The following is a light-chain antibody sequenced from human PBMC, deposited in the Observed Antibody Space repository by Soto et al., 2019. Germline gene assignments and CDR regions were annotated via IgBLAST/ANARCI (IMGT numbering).Light chain of an antibody. CDR2: GAS. V-gene: IGKV3-15*01. J-gene: IGKJ5*01. CDR3: QQYNNWPPT. Sequence: EIVMTQSPATLSVSPGERATLSCRASQSVSSNLAWYQQKPGQAPRLLIYGASTRATRIPARFSGIRSATDITLTISSLQSEDFALYYCQQYNNWPPTFGQGTRLEIK. CDR1: QSVSSN.